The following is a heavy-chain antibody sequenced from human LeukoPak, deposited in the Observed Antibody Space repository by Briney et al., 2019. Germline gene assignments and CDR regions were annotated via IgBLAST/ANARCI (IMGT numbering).Heavy chain of an antibody. J-gene: IGHJ5*02. D-gene: IGHD3-9*01. CDR2: ISSSSSTI. Sequence: PGGSLRLSCTASGFTFRSYSMNWVRQAPGKGLGWVSYISSSSSTIYYADSVRGRFTISRDNAKNSLYLQMNSLSAEDTAFYYCARDALQLTGNYVTRWWFDPWGQGTLVTVSS. V-gene: IGHV3-48*01. CDR3: ARDALQLTGNYVTRWWFDP. CDR1: GFTFRSYS.